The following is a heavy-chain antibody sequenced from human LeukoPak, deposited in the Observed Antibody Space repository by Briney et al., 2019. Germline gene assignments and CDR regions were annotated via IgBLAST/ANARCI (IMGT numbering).Heavy chain of an antibody. CDR3: ARDRRYFDWLLDY. CDR2: IKQDGSEK. Sequence: GGSLRLSCAAFGFTFSSYWMSWVRQAPGKGLEWVANIKQDGSEKYYVDSVKGRFTISRDNAKNSLYLQMNSLRAEDTAVYYCARDRRYFDWLLDYWGQGTLVTVSS. J-gene: IGHJ4*02. CDR1: GFTFSSYW. V-gene: IGHV3-7*01. D-gene: IGHD3-9*01.